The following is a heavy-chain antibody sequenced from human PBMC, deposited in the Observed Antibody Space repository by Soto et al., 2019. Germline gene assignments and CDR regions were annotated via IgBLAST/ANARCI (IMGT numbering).Heavy chain of an antibody. CDR3: TRGVRGYVSY. CDR1: GYAISNDYY. Sequence: SDTLSLTFFVSGYAISNDYYWGWIRQSPGKGLEWIGTIAHRGETSYNPSLESRITISLDTSKNQFSLMLTSVTAADTAIYYCTRGVRGYVSYWGQGTLVTVSS. CDR2: IAHRGET. V-gene: IGHV4-38-2*02. J-gene: IGHJ4*02. D-gene: IGHD5-18*01.